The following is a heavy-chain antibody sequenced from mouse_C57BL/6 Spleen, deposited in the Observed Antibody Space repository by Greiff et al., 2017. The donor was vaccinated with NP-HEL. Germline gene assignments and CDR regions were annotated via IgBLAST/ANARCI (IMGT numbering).Heavy chain of an antibody. Sequence: VQLQQPGAERVMPGAAGKRSCKAAGYTFTSYWMHWVKQRPGQGLEWIGEIDPSDSYTNYNQKFKGKSTLTVDKSSSTAYMQLSSLTSEDSAVYYCAFSTVGYFDYWGQGTTLTVSS. CDR1: GYTFTSYW. CDR2: IDPSDSYT. J-gene: IGHJ2*01. D-gene: IGHD1-1*01. CDR3: AFSTVGYFDY. V-gene: IGHV1-69*01.